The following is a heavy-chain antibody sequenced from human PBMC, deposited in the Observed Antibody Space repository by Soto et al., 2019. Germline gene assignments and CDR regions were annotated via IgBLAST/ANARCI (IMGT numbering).Heavy chain of an antibody. CDR1: GFTFSSYG. CDR2: IWYDGSNK. V-gene: IGHV3-33*01. D-gene: IGHD2-8*01. CDR3: ARDLFVAGCTNGVGLRICVGMDV. Sequence: QVQLVESGGGVVQPGRSLRLSCAASGFTFSSYGMHWVRQAPGKGLEWVAVIWYDGSNKYYADSVKGRFTISRDNSKNTLYLQMNSLRAEDTAVYYCARDLFVAGCTNGVGLRICVGMDVWGQGTTVTVSS. J-gene: IGHJ6*02.